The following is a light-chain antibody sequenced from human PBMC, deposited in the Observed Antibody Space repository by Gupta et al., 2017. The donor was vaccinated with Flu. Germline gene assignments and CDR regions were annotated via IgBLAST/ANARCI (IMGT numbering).Light chain of an antibody. J-gene: IGLJ2*01. Sequence: SYVLTQPPSVSAAPGQTARITCGGNNIGSKGVHWYQQRPGQAPVLVVYDDSRRPSGIPERFSGSNSGNTATLTISGVEAGDEADYYCQVWDSGSDRGIFGGGTKLPVL. V-gene: IGLV3-21*02. CDR1: NIGSKG. CDR3: QVWDSGSDRGI. CDR2: DDS.